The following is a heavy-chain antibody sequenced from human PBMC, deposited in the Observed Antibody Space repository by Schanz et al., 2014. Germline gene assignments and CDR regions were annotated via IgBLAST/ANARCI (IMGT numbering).Heavy chain of an antibody. CDR2: IIPILGIA. J-gene: IGHJ4*02. Sequence: QVQLVQSGAEVKKPGSSVKVSCKASGGTFSTYTISWVRQAPGQGLEWMGRIIPILGIANYAQKFQGRVTFTADKSTSTVYMELSSLRSEDTAVYYCARAPTAYCSDTSCLGTPFDYWGQGTLVTVSS. V-gene: IGHV1-69*02. D-gene: IGHD2-2*01. CDR3: ARAPTAYCSDTSCLGTPFDY. CDR1: GGTFSTYT.